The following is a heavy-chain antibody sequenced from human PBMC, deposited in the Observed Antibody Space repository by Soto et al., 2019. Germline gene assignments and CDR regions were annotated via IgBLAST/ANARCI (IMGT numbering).Heavy chain of an antibody. J-gene: IGHJ4*02. CDR2: ISWDGDTT. CDR3: AKAMTADNCYFDY. V-gene: IGHV3-43*01. Sequence: GGSLRLSCAASGFTFDDYTMHWVRQAPGKGLEWVSLISWDGDTTYYADSVKGRFTISRDNSKNSLYLQMNSLRTEDTALYYCAKAMTADNCYFDYWGQGTLVTVSS. D-gene: IGHD1-1*01. CDR1: GFTFDDYT.